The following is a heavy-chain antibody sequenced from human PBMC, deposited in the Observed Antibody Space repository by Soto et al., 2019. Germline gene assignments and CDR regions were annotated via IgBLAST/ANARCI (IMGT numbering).Heavy chain of an antibody. D-gene: IGHD1-26*01. V-gene: IGHV4-39*01. J-gene: IGHJ4*02. CDR3: ARGLITGSQYSGGWYYFDS. CDR1: GGSVYSYCYY. CDR2: IYYSGNT. Sequence: SETLSLTCTVSGGSVYSYCYYWGWIRQSPGKGLEWIGNIYYSGNTYYNPSLKSRVTISIDTSKNQFSLQLSSVTAADTAVYYCARGLITGSQYSGGWYYFDSWGQGTQVTAP.